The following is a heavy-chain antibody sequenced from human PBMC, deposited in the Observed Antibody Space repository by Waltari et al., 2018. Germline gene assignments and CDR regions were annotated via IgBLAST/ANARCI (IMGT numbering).Heavy chain of an antibody. Sequence: QVQLQESGPGLVKPSATPSLPAPASCHSINSYFWSWIRQPPGKGLEWIGYVYHSGSTNYNPSLKSRVTILVDTSKNQFSLRLSSVTAADTAVYYCARDSEAYYFDYWGQGTLVTVSS. CDR3: ARDSEAYYFDY. V-gene: IGHV4-59*01. CDR1: CHSINSYF. CDR2: VYHSGST. J-gene: IGHJ4*02.